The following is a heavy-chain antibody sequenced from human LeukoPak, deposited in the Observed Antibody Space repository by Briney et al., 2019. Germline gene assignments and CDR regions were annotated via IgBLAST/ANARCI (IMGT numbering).Heavy chain of an antibody. CDR2: VYYGGST. CDR1: GASISNSTYY. J-gene: IGHJ4*02. D-gene: IGHD3-22*01. Sequence: SETLSLTCTVSGASISNSTYYWGWIRQPPGEGLEWIGSVYYGGSTYYNPSLKSRVTISVDTSKNQFSLRLSSATAGDTAVYYCARGGALWTMMNWGQGTLVTVSS. CDR3: ARGGALWTMMN. V-gene: IGHV4-39*07.